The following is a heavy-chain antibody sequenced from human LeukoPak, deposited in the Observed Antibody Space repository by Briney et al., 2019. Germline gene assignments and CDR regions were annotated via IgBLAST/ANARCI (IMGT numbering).Heavy chain of an antibody. CDR2: ISSSSSYI. J-gene: IGHJ4*02. D-gene: IGHD6-6*01. CDR1: GFTFSSYS. CDR3: AKDRIAARRFLDY. Sequence: GGSLRLSCAASGFTFSSYSMNWVRQAPGKGLEWVSSISSSSSYIYYADSVKGRFTISRDNAKNSLYLQMNSLRAEDTAVYYCAKDRIAARRFLDYWGQGTLVTVSS. V-gene: IGHV3-21*01.